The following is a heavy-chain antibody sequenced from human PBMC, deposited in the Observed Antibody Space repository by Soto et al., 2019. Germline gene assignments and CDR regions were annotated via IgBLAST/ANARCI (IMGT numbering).Heavy chain of an antibody. J-gene: IGHJ5*02. V-gene: IGHV4-59*08. CDR1: GGSISSYY. D-gene: IGHD3-10*01. CDR2: IYYSGST. CDR3: ARVGTMVRSNWFDP. Sequence: SETLSLTCTVSGGSISSYYWSWIRQPPGKGLEWIGYIYYSGSTNYNPSLKSRVTISVDTSKNQFSLKLSSVTAADTAVYYCARVGTMVRSNWFDPWGQGTLVTVSS.